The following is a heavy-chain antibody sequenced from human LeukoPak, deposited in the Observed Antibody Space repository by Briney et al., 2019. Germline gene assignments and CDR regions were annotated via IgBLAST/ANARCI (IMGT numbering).Heavy chain of an antibody. D-gene: IGHD2-21*02. J-gene: IGHJ4*02. V-gene: IGHV4-38-2*02. CDR3: EISEAYCGGDCYSGYFDY. Sequence: PSETLSLTCTVSQYSISSDYYWGWIRQPPGKGLEWIGSINHSGSTNYNPSLKSRVTISVDTSKNQFSLKLSSVTAADTAVYYCEISEAYCGGDCYSGYFDYWGQGTLVTVSS. CDR1: QYSISSDYY. CDR2: INHSGST.